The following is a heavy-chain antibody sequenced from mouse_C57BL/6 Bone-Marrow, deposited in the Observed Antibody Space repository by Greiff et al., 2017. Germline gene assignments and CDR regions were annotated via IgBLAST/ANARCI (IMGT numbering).Heavy chain of an antibody. D-gene: IGHD2-3*01. Sequence: EVQLQQSGPGLAKPSQTLSLTCSVTGYSITSDYWNWIRKFPGNKLEYMGYISYSGSTYSNPSLKSRLSITRDTSNTQYYLLLHSVTTEDTATYYCAREGYGYYDSYWYCDVWGTGTTVTVSS. CDR1: GYSITSDY. V-gene: IGHV3-8*01. CDR3: AREGYGYYDSYWYCDV. J-gene: IGHJ1*03. CDR2: ISYSGST.